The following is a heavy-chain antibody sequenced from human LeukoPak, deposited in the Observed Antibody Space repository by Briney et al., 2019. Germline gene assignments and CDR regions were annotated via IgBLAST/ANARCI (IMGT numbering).Heavy chain of an antibody. V-gene: IGHV4-59*01. J-gene: IGHJ4*02. CDR3: ARGYSGYDFYFDY. CDR1: GGSISSYY. D-gene: IGHD5-12*01. CDR2: IYYSGST. Sequence: SETLSLTCTVSGGSISSYYWSWIRQPPGKGLEWIGYIYYSGSTNYNPSLKSRVTISVDTSKNQFSLKLSSVTAADTAVYYCARGYSGYDFYFDYWGQGTLVTVSS.